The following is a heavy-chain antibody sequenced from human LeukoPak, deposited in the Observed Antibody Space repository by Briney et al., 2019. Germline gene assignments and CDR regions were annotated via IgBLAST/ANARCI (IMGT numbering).Heavy chain of an antibody. V-gene: IGHV1-2*02. CDR2: IHPNSGGT. J-gene: IGHJ4*02. CDR3: ARQFGSGWYFDY. D-gene: IGHD6-19*01. CDR1: GYTFTDYY. Sequence: GALVKVSCKASGYTFTDYYMHWVRQAPGQGLEWMGWIHPNSGGTNSAQNFQGRVTMTRDTSITTAYMELSRLKSDDTAVYYCARQFGSGWYFDYWGQGTLVTVSS.